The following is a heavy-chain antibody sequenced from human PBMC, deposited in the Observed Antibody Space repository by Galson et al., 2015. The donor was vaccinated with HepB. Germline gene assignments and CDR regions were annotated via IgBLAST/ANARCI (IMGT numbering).Heavy chain of an antibody. V-gene: IGHV4-31*03. J-gene: IGHJ5*02. D-gene: IGHD2-2*02. CDR1: GGSISSGGYY. CDR3: ARGWYQLLYYWFDP. Sequence: TLSLTCTVSGGSISSGGYYWSWIRQHPGKGLEWIGYIYYSGSTYYNPSLKSRVTISVDTSKNQFSLKLSSVTAADTAVYYCARGWYQLLYYWFDPWGQGTLVTVSS. CDR2: IYYSGST.